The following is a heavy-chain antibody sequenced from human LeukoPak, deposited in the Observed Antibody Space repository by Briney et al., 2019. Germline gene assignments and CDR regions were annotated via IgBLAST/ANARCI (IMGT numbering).Heavy chain of an antibody. CDR1: GFSVSSNY. V-gene: IGHV3-53*01. CDR2: IYSGDTT. D-gene: IGHD4-17*01. J-gene: IGHJ3*02. Sequence: GGSLRLSCAASGFSVSSNYMSWVRQAPGRGLEWVSVIYSGDTTYYADSVKGRFTISRDTSKNTLYLQMNSLRPEDTAVYYCARGGTVTDAFDIWGQGTMVTVSS. CDR3: ARGGTVTDAFDI.